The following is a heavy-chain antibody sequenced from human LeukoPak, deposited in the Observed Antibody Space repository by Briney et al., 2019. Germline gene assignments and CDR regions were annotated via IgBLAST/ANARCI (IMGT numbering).Heavy chain of an antibody. D-gene: IGHD3-22*01. V-gene: IGHV4-34*12. CDR2: IIHSGST. CDR1: GGSFSGYY. Sequence: PSETLSLTCAVYGGSFSGYYWSWIRQPPGKGLEWIGEIIHSGSTNYNPSLKSRVTISVDTSKNQFSLKLSSVTAADTAVYYCASQYYYDSTRGYWGQGTLVTVSS. CDR3: ASQYYYDSTRGY. J-gene: IGHJ4*02.